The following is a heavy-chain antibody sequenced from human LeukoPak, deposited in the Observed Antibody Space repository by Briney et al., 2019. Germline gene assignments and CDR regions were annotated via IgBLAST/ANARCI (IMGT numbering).Heavy chain of an antibody. V-gene: IGHV4-61*02. CDR3: ARGRGGQLTLYYYYYYMDV. CDR1: GGSISSGSYY. Sequence: SETLTLTCTVSGGSISSGSYYWSWIRQPAGKGLEWIGRIYTSGTTNYNPSLKSRVTVSVDTSKDQFSLKLSSVTAADTAVYYCARGRGGQLTLYYYYYYMDVWGKGTTVTVSS. D-gene: IGHD6-6*01. CDR2: IYTSGTT. J-gene: IGHJ6*03.